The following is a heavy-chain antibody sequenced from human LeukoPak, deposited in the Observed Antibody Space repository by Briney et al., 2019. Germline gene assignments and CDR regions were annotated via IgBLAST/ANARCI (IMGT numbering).Heavy chain of an antibody. Sequence: PGGSLRLSCAASGFTFSIYSMNWVRQAPGKGLEWVSYISSSSSTTYYADSVKGRFTISRDNAKNSLYLQMNSLRAEDTAVYYCARDPMVRGAIVVTCLDCWGQGTLVTVSS. CDR2: ISSSSSTT. D-gene: IGHD3-10*01. CDR1: GFTFSIYS. CDR3: ARDPMVRGAIVVTCLDC. V-gene: IGHV3-48*01. J-gene: IGHJ4*02.